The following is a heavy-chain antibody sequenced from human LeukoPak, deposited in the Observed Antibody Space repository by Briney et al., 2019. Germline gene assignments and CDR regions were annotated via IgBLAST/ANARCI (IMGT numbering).Heavy chain of an antibody. V-gene: IGHV3-30-3*01. J-gene: IGHJ4*02. CDR2: ISYDGSNK. CDR1: GFTFSSYA. CDR3: ARDLESSSSSFFDY. D-gene: IGHD6-13*01. Sequence: PGRSLRLSCAASGFTFSSYAMHWVRQAPGKGLEWVAVISYDGSNKYYADSVKGRFTISRDNSKNTLYLQMNSLRAEDTAVYYCARDLESSSSSFFDYWGQGTLVTVSS.